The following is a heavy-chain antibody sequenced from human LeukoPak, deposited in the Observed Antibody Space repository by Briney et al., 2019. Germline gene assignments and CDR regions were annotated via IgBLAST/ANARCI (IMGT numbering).Heavy chain of an antibody. CDR1: GGTFSSYA. Sequence: GASVKVSCKASGGTFSSYAISWVRQAPGQGLEWMGGIIPIFGTANYAQKFQGRVTITADESTSTAYMELSSLRSEDTAVYYCASLRPQYSSSSGGFDYWGQGTLVTVSS. CDR2: IIPIFGTA. J-gene: IGHJ4*02. D-gene: IGHD6-6*01. CDR3: ASLRPQYSSSSGGFDY. V-gene: IGHV1-69*13.